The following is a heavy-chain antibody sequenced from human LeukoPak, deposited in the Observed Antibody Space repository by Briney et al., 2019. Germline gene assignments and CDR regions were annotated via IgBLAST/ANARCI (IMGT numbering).Heavy chain of an antibody. J-gene: IGHJ4*02. CDR3: ARLRITIFGVALISDY. Sequence: ASVKVSCKASGYTFTSYGISWVRQAPGQGLEWMGWISAYNGNTNYAQKLQGRVTMTTDTSTSTAYMELRSLRSDDTAVYYCARLRITIFGVALISDYWGQGTLVTVSS. CDR1: GYTFTSYG. D-gene: IGHD3-3*01. CDR2: ISAYNGNT. V-gene: IGHV1-18*01.